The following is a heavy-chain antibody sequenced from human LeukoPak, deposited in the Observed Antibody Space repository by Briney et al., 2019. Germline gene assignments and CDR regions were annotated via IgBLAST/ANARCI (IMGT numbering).Heavy chain of an antibody. Sequence: ASVKVSCKASGYTFTCYYMHWVRQAPGQGLEWMGWINPNSGGTNYAQKFQGRVTMTRDTSISTAYMELSRLRSDDTAVYYCARVIAAADEYFQHWGQGTLVTVSS. J-gene: IGHJ1*01. V-gene: IGHV1-2*02. CDR2: INPNSGGT. CDR1: GYTFTCYY. CDR3: ARVIAAADEYFQH. D-gene: IGHD6-13*01.